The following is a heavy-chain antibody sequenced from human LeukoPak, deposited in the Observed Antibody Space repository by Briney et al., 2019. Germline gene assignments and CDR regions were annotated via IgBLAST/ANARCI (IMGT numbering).Heavy chain of an antibody. V-gene: IGHV4-39*01. Sequence: PSQTLSLTCTASGGSISSGDYYWGWIRQPPGKGLEWIGSIYHSGDTYYNPSLKSRITISVDTSKNQFSLKLNSVTAADTAVYYCARQGYCSGGTCYRYFDYWGQGTLVTVSS. CDR3: ARQGYCSGGTCYRYFDY. CDR1: GGSISSGDYY. J-gene: IGHJ4*02. CDR2: IYHSGDT. D-gene: IGHD2-15*01.